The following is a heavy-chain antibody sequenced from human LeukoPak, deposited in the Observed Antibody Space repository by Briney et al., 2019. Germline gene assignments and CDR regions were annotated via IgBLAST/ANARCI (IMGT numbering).Heavy chain of an antibody. CDR1: GYSFTSHY. J-gene: IGHJ6*04. CDR2: INPSGSST. Sequence: GASVKVSCKASGYSFTSHYMHWVRQAPGQGLEWLGLINPSGSSTLYAQKFQGRVTMTRDMSTTTDYMELSSLRSEDTAVYYCARGRLRYFDWSTVMDVWGKGTTVTISS. V-gene: IGHV1-46*01. CDR3: ARGRLRYFDWSTVMDV. D-gene: IGHD3-9*01.